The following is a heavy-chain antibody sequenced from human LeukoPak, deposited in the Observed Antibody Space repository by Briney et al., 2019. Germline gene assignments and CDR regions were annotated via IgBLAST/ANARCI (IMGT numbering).Heavy chain of an antibody. Sequence: GRSLRLSCVVSGFTFDDYAMHWARQAPGKGLEWVSGINWNSGSIGYADSVKGRFTISRDNAKNSLYLQMNSLRPEDTALYYCAKDIFDAGGWYSYGMDVWGQGTTVTVSS. CDR2: INWNSGSI. D-gene: IGHD6-19*01. CDR1: GFTFDDYA. J-gene: IGHJ6*02. CDR3: AKDIFDAGGWYSYGMDV. V-gene: IGHV3-9*01.